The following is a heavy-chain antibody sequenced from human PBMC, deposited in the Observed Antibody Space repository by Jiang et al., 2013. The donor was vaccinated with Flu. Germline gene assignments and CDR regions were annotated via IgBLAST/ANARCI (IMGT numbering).Heavy chain of an antibody. CDR3: ARPDGSGRYNWFDP. CDR1: GGSFSGYY. V-gene: IGHV4-34*01. Sequence: LLKPSETLSLTCAVYGGSFSGYYWSWIRQPPGKGLEWIGEINHSGSTNYNPSLKSRVTISVDTSKNQFSLKLSSVTAADTAVYYCARPDGSGRYNWFDPWGQGTLVTVSS. J-gene: IGHJ5*02. CDR2: INHSGST. D-gene: IGHD3-10*01.